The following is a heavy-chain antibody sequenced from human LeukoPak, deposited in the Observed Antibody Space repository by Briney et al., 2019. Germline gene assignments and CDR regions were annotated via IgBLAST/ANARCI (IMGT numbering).Heavy chain of an antibody. CDR1: GGSISSGGYY. D-gene: IGHD2-15*01. CDR3: ATVVVAAKLFDY. J-gene: IGHJ4*02. V-gene: IGHV4-31*03. CDR2: IYYSGST. Sequence: PSETLSLTCTVSGGSISSGGYYWSWIRQHPGKGLEWIGYIYYSGSTYYNPSLKSRVTISVDTSKNQFSLKLSSVTAADTAVYYCATVVVAAKLFDYWGQGTLVTVSS.